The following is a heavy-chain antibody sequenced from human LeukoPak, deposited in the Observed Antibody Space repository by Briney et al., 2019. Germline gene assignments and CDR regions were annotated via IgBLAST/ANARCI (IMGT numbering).Heavy chain of an antibody. CDR3: ARRAGRYRSSTSCYLGYFQH. Sequence: SETLSLTCAVYGGSFSGYYWSWIRQPPGKGLEWIGEINHSGSTNYNPSLKSRVTISVDTSRNQFSLKLSSVTAADTAVYYCARRAGRYRSSTSCYLGYFQHWGQGTLVTVSS. V-gene: IGHV4-34*01. CDR1: GGSFSGYY. D-gene: IGHD2-2*01. J-gene: IGHJ1*01. CDR2: INHSGST.